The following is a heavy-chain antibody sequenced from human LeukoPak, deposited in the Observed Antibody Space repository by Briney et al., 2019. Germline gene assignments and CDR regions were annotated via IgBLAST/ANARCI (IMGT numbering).Heavy chain of an antibody. CDR3: AKDWHISSWYGRFDP. J-gene: IGHJ5*02. D-gene: IGHD6-13*01. CDR2: INSDGSST. Sequence: PGGSLRLSCAASGFTFSSYWMHWVRQAPGKGLVWVSRINSDGSSTSYADSVKGRFTISRDNFKNMLYLQMNSLRAEDTAVYYCAKDWHISSWYGRFDPWGQGTLVTVSS. V-gene: IGHV3-74*01. CDR1: GFTFSSYW.